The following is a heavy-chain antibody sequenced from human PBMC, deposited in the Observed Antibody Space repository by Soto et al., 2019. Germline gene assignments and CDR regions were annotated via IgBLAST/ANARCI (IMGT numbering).Heavy chain of an antibody. Sequence: SSESLSRTGAVSGVSTSSGAYSWTWIRQPPGKGLEWIGYIYHNGSPYYNPSLKSRVTISVDTSKNQFSLKLSSVTAADTAVYYCATGIGILIEAAGIVDWFDPWGHGTLVTVSS. V-gene: IGHV4-30-2*01. D-gene: IGHD6-13*01. CDR1: GVSTSSGAYS. CDR3: ATGIGILIEAAGIVDWFDP. J-gene: IGHJ5*02. CDR2: IYHNGSP.